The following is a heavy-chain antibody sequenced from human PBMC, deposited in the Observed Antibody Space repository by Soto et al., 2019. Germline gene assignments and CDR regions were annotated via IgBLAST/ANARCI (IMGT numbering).Heavy chain of an antibody. J-gene: IGHJ4*02. CDR2: INPSGGST. CDR1: GYTFTSYY. V-gene: IGHV1-46*03. Sequence: ASVKVSCKASGYTFTSYYMHWVRQAPGQGLEWMGIINPSGGSTSYAQKFQGRVTMTRDTSTSTVYMELSSLRSEDTAVYYCARSITMIVVVPAGFDYWGQGTLVTVSS. CDR3: ARSITMIVVVPAGFDY. D-gene: IGHD3-22*01.